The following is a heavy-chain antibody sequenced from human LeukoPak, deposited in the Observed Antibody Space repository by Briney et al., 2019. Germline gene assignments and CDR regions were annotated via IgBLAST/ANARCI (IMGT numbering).Heavy chain of an antibody. J-gene: IGHJ6*02. Sequence: SETLSLTCAVYGGSFSGYYWSWIRQPPGMGLEWIGEINHSGSTNYNPSLKSRVTISVDTSKNQFSLKLSSVTAADTAVYYCARDHFTIFGVGSGMDVWGQGTTVTVSS. V-gene: IGHV4-34*01. D-gene: IGHD3-3*01. CDR2: INHSGST. CDR3: ARDHFTIFGVGSGMDV. CDR1: GGSFSGYY.